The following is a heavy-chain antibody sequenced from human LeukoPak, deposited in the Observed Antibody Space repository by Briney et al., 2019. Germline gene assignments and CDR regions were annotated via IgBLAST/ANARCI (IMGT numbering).Heavy chain of an antibody. V-gene: IGHV4-39*02. J-gene: IGHJ3*02. Sequence: SETLSLTCAVSGGSISSGSFYWGWIRQPPGKGLEWIGSIYSTGNTLYNPSLKSRVTISVDTSKNSFSVKLTSVTAADTAVYYYARSASYDILTGYIWGQGTMVTVSS. CDR3: ARSASYDILTGYI. CDR2: IYSTGNT. CDR1: GGSISSGSFY. D-gene: IGHD3-9*01.